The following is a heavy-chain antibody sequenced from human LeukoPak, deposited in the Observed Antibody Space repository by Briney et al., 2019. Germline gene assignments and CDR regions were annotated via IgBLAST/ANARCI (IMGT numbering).Heavy chain of an antibody. J-gene: IGHJ5*01. D-gene: IGHD5-18*01. CDR1: GGLIGSHY. Sequence: PSETLSLTCTVSGGLIGSHYWSWIRQSPGKGLEWIGYIFYGGNTNYNPSLKSRVTISVDTSKNQFSLKLTSVTADDTGVYYCARDRVDTGSFDSWGQGTLVTVSS. V-gene: IGHV4-59*11. CDR3: ARDRVDTGSFDS. CDR2: IFYGGNT.